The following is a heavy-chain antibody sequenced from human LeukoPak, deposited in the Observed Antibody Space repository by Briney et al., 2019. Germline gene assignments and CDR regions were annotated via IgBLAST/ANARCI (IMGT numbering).Heavy chain of an antibody. CDR2: ISAGGGSI. CDR3: ARTAMGDYVRFPNDY. CDR1: VFTFSSYA. J-gene: IGHJ4*02. V-gene: IGHV3-23*01. D-gene: IGHD3-16*01. Sequence: GWSLRLSCAASVFTFSSYAMSGVRQAPGRGLEGVSSISAGGGSIYFADSVKGRFTISRDNSKNTLYLQMNSLRAEDTALYYCARTAMGDYVRFPNDYWGQGTLVTVSS.